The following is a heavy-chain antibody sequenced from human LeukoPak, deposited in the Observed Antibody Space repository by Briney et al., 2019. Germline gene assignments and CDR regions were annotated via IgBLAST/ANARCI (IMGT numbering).Heavy chain of an antibody. V-gene: IGHV4-39*01. D-gene: IGHD2-2*01. CDR3: APLPAAMKGHGWFDP. J-gene: IGHJ5*02. Sequence: SETLSLTCTVSGGSISSSTYYWAWIRQPPGKGLEWIGSMNYGGSTYYNPSLKSRVTISVDTSKSQVSLKLSSVTAADTAVYYCAPLPAAMKGHGWFDPWGQGTLVPVSS. CDR1: GGSISSSTYY. CDR2: MNYGGST.